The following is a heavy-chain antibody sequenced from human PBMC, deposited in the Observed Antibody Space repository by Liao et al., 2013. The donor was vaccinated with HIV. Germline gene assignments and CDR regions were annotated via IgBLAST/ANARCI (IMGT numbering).Heavy chain of an antibody. CDR3: ARVQWWELHPNHFDY. CDR2: ISHSGST. V-gene: IGHV4-59*13. J-gene: IGHJ4*02. CDR1: GGSINSYY. D-gene: IGHD2-15*01. Sequence: QVFLEESGPGKMRPSETLSLTCSVTGGSINSYYWTWLRQPPGKGLEWLGYISHSGSTNYNPSVRSRVSMSVDTSYNQFFLTLKSVTAADTAVYYCARVQWWELHPNHFDYWGQGILVSVSS.